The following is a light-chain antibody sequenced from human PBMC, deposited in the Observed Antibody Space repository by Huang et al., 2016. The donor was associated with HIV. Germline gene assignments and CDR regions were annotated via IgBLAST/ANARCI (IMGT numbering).Light chain of an antibody. CDR3: QQYYSIPG. Sequence: DIVMTQSPDSLAVFLGERATITCVSSQSDLSPSNNRNHLAWYQQKPRQPPKLLIYWASTRESGVPDRFRGSGSATDFTLTIDNLQAEDVALYFCQQYYSIPGFGQGTYVEVK. V-gene: IGKV4-1*01. CDR1: QSDLSPSNNRNH. CDR2: WAS. J-gene: IGKJ1*01.